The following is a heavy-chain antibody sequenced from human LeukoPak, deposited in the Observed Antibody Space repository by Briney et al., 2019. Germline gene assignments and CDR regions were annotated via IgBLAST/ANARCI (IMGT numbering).Heavy chain of an antibody. CDR1: GFTFSSHW. V-gene: IGHV3-74*01. J-gene: IGHJ4*02. Sequence: GGSLRLSCAASGFTFSSHWMHWVRQPPGKGLVWVSRIKSDGSTTTYADSVKGRFTISRDNAKNTLYLQMNSLRVEETAVYYCAESRDAYNDFDYWGQGTLVTVSS. D-gene: IGHD5-24*01. CDR3: AESRDAYNDFDY. CDR2: IKSDGSTT.